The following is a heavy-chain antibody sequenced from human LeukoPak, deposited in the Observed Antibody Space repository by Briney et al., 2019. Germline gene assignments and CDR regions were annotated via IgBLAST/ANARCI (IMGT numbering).Heavy chain of an antibody. J-gene: IGHJ4*02. CDR3: AMHSGWSGPDC. D-gene: IGHD6-19*01. CDR2: IYHSGTT. Sequence: SETLSLTCAVSGDSISSKWWSWVRQPPGKGLEWIGEIYHSGTTNYNPSLKSRVTISVDKSKNQFSLNLSSVTAADTAAYYCAMHSGWSGPDCWGQGSLVTVSS. CDR1: GDSISSKW. V-gene: IGHV4-4*02.